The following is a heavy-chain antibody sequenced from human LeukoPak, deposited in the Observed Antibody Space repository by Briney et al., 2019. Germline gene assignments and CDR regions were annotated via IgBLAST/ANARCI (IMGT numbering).Heavy chain of an antibody. CDR3: AARSSGNPYF. J-gene: IGHJ4*02. CDR2: IKQDGSEK. Sequence: GGSLRLSCTASGLALSNYWMIWVRQAPGKGLQWVAKIKQDGSEKYYVDSVKGRFTISRDNAENSLYLQMNSLRVEDTAVYYCAARSSGNPYFWGQGTLVTVSS. D-gene: IGHD1-26*01. CDR1: GLALSNYW. V-gene: IGHV3-7*03.